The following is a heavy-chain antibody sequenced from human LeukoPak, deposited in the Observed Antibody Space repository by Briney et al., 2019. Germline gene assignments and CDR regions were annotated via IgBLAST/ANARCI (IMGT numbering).Heavy chain of an antibody. CDR2: ISYDGSNK. CDR3: AKDSPDSSSWYLLMPHYYYYYGMDV. J-gene: IGHJ6*02. Sequence: QTGGSLRLSCASSGFSFSSYGMHWVRQAPGKGLEWVAVISYDGSNKYYADSVKGRFTISRDNSKNTLYLQMNSLRAEDTAVYYCAKDSPDSSSWYLLMPHYYYYYGMDVWGQGTTVTVSS. CDR1: GFSFSSYG. V-gene: IGHV3-30*18. D-gene: IGHD6-13*01.